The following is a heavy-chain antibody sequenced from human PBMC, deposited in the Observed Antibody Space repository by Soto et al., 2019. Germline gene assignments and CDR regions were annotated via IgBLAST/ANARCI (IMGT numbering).Heavy chain of an antibody. J-gene: IGHJ5*02. D-gene: IGHD3-22*01. CDR1: GGSFSGYY. Sequence: PSETLSLTCAVYGGSFSGYYWSWIRQPPGKGLEWIGEINHSGSTNYNPSLKSRVTISVDTSKNQFSLKLSSVTAADTAVYYCARGRSTYYYDSSGYKNWFDPWGQGTLVTVSS. CDR2: INHSGST. V-gene: IGHV4-34*01. CDR3: ARGRSTYYYDSSGYKNWFDP.